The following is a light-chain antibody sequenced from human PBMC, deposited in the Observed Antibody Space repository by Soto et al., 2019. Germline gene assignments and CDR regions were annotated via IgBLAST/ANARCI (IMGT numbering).Light chain of an antibody. CDR2: DVS. Sequence: QSALTQPASVSGSPGQSITISYTGTRSDIGAYKYVSWYQQHSGKAPKLMIFDVSDRPSGVSNRFSGSKSGNTASLTISGLQAEDEAHYYCSSYTTNSSVIFGGGTKLTVL. CDR1: RSDIGAYKY. J-gene: IGLJ2*01. CDR3: SSYTTNSSVI. V-gene: IGLV2-14*01.